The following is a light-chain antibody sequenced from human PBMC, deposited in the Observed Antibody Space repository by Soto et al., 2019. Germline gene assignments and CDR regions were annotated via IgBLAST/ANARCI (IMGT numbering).Light chain of an antibody. J-gene: IGKJ1*01. CDR1: QTVTSSY. V-gene: IGKV3D-20*02. Sequence: EIVLTQSPGTLSLSPGERATLSCRASQTVTSSYLAWYQQKPGQAPRLLIYDASTRATGIPDRFSGSGSGTDFTLTISSLEPEDFAVYYCQQRSNWPRTFGQGTKVDIK. CDR3: QQRSNWPRT. CDR2: DAS.